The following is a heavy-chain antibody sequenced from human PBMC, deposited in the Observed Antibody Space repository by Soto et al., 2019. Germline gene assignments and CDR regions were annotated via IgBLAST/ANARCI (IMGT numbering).Heavy chain of an antibody. J-gene: IGHJ1*01. V-gene: IGHV4-59*02. D-gene: IGHD2-15*01. CDR1: VFSVTSHH. CDR2: TSYTGNT. Sequence: SESXSLTCFLAVFSVTSHHFGLVRHFPGQGLEWIAYTSYTGNTNYNPSLQSRVTISLDTSKNQLSLKLTSLNAADTDVYYSASEMTAASNQYFDQWRKGTMV. CDR3: ASEMTAASNQYFDQ.